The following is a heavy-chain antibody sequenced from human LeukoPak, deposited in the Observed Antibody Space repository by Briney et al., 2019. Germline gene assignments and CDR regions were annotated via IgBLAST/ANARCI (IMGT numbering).Heavy chain of an antibody. J-gene: IGHJ4*02. CDR3: ARGARRRIIPFDY. Sequence: PSETLSLTRTVSGGSISSGGYYWSWIRQHPGKGLEWIGYIYYSGSTYYNPSLKSRVTISVDTSKNQFSLKLSSVTAADTAVYYCARGARRRIIPFDYWGQGTLVTVSS. V-gene: IGHV4-31*03. CDR2: IYYSGST. D-gene: IGHD3-10*01. CDR1: GGSISSGGYY.